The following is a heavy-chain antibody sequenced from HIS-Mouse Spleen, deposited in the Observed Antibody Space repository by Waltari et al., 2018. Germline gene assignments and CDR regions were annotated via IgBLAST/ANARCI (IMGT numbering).Heavy chain of an antibody. CDR1: GYTFTSYD. D-gene: IGHD4-4*01. J-gene: IGHJ4*02. CDR2: MNPNSGNT. V-gene: IGHV1-8*01. Sequence: QVQLVQSGAEVKKPGASVKVSCKASGYTFTSYDRNWVQQATGQGPEWMGWMNPNSGNTGYAQKFQGRVTMTRNTSISTAYMELSSLRSEDTAVYYCARGHDYSNYFDYWGQGTLVTVSS. CDR3: ARGHDYSNYFDY.